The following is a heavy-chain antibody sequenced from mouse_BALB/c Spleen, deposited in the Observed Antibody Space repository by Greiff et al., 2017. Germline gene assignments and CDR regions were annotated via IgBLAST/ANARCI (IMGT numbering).Heavy chain of an antibody. D-gene: IGHD2-12*01. Sequence: EVKVVESGGGLVQPGGSLRLSCATSGFTFTDYYMSWVRQPPGKALEWLGFIRNKANGYTTEYSASVKGRFTISRDNSQSILYLQMNTLRAEDSATYYCARLRPYFDYWGQGTTLTVSS. CDR3: ARLRPYFDY. V-gene: IGHV7-3*02. J-gene: IGHJ2*01. CDR2: IRNKANGYTT. CDR1: GFTFTDYY.